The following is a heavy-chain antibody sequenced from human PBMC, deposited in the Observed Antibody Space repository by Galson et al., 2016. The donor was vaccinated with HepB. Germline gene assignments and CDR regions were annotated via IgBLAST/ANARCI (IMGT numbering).Heavy chain of an antibody. D-gene: IGHD6-13*01. Sequence: LSLTCTISGGSIIRTTFYWGWVRQPPGKGLEWIGNIFYSGTTNSNPSLNGRVTISVATSQNQFSLKLSSVTAADTAIFYCAREVYSGALDYWGQGTPVTVSS. V-gene: IGHV4-39*07. CDR1: GGSIIRTTFY. CDR2: IFYSGTT. J-gene: IGHJ4*02. CDR3: AREVYSGALDY.